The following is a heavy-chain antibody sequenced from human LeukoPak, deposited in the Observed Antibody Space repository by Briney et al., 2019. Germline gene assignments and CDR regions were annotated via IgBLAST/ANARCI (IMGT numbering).Heavy chain of an antibody. CDR1: GFSVGSNY. V-gene: IGHV3-53*01. CDR2: IYTGGTT. Sequence: PGGSLRLSCAASGFSVGSNYLSWVRQAPGKGLEWVSVIYTGGTTHYAESVMGRFTISRDDSHNTVHLHMSGLRAEDTAVYYCAREGRFQSRDYWGQGTLVAVSS. J-gene: IGHJ4*02. CDR3: AREGRFQSRDY.